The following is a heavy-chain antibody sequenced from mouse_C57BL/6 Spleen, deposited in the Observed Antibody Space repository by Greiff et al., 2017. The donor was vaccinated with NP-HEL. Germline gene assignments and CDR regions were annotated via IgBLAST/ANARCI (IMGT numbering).Heavy chain of an antibody. Sequence: EVMLVESGGDLVKPGGSLKLSCAASGFTFSSYGMSWVRQTPDKRLEWVATISSGGSYTYYPDSVKGRFTISRDNAKNTLYLQMSSLKSEDTAMYYCARQGLGRVYFETWGQGTTLTHSS. J-gene: IGHJ2*01. D-gene: IGHD4-1*01. CDR1: GFTFSSYG. CDR3: ARQGLGRVYFET. CDR2: ISSGGSYT. V-gene: IGHV5-6*02.